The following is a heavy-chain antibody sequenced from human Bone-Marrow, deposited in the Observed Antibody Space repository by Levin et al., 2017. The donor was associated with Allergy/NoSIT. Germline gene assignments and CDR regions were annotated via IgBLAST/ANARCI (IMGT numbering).Heavy chain of an antibody. Sequence: ASVKVSCQTSGYIFTRYGITWVRQAPGQGLEWMGWISGYNGNSFSARRVQGRVTMTSDTSTSTAYMELTSLTSDDTAVYYCAREVGNSNSFDYWGQGTLVTVSS. D-gene: IGHD4-11*01. V-gene: IGHV1-18*01. CDR3: AREVGNSNSFDY. CDR1: GYIFTRYG. J-gene: IGHJ4*02. CDR2: ISGYNGNS.